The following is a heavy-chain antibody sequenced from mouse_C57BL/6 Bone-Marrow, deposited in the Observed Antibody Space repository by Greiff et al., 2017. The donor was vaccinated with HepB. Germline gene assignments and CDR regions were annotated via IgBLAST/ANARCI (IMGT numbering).Heavy chain of an antibody. J-gene: IGHJ4*01. Sequence: VKLMESGAELARPGASVKMSCKASGYTFTSYTMHWVKQRPGQGLEWIGYINPSSGYTKYNQKFKDKATLTADKSSSTAYMQLSSLTSEDSAVYYCARGGAMDYWGQGTSVTVSS. CDR2: INPSSGYT. V-gene: IGHV1-4*01. CDR3: ARGGAMDY. CDR1: GYTFTSYT.